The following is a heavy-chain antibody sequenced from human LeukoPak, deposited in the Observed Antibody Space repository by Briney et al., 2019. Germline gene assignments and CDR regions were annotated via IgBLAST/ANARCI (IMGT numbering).Heavy chain of an antibody. CDR1: GYTFTSYA. J-gene: IGHJ4*02. D-gene: IGHD4-23*01. Sequence: ASVKVSCKASGYTFTSYAMHWVRQAPGQRLEWMGWINAGNGNTKYSQKFQGRVTITRDTSASTAYMELSSLRSEDTAVYYCARGASLRGDYVGEYDYWGQGTLVTVSS. CDR3: ARGASLRGDYVGEYDY. CDR2: INAGNGNT. V-gene: IGHV1-3*01.